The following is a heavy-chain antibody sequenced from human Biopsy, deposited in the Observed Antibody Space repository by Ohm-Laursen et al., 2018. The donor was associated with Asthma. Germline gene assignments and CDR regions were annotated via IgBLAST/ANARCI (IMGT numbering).Heavy chain of an antibody. CDR2: IYYSGRT. V-gene: IGHV4-39*02. J-gene: IGHJ2*01. CDR1: GDAMSTSGSY. Sequence: SDTLSLTCLVSGDAMSTSGSYWGWIRQSPGKGLEWIGSIYYSGRTYYNPSLESRDTISADTSKNHFSLKVTSVTAADTAVYYCARTVSSSSYWYFDLWGRGGLVTVSS. D-gene: IGHD6-6*01. CDR3: ARTVSSSSYWYFDL.